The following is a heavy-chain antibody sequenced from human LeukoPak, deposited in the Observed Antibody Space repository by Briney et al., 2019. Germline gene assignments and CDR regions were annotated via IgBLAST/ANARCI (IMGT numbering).Heavy chain of an antibody. D-gene: IGHD1-26*01. CDR3: ARYDYSGSYLDN. Sequence: PGGSLRLSCAASGFTFSSYNMIWVRQAPGKGLEWVSYISPGSSTIYHADSLKGRFTISRDNAKNSLFLQMNSLRAEDTAVYYCARYDYSGSYLDNWGQGTLVTVSS. J-gene: IGHJ4*02. CDR2: ISPGSSTI. V-gene: IGHV3-48*01. CDR1: GFTFSSYN.